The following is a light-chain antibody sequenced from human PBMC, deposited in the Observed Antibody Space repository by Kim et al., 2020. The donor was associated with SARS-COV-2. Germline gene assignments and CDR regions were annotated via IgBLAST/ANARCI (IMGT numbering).Light chain of an antibody. Sequence: SYELTQPPSVSVAPGKTARITCGGNNIGRKSIHWYQHKPGQAPVLVIYYDSDRLPGVSERFSASNSGNTATLAISSVEPGDEADYYCQVRENTLRTFGGG. J-gene: IGLJ2*01. CDR2: YDS. V-gene: IGLV3-21*01. CDR3: QVRENTLRT. CDR1: NIGRKS.